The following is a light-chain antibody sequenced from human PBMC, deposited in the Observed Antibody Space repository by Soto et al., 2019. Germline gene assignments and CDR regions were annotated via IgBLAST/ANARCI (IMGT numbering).Light chain of an antibody. CDR1: NTDLGVYGY. V-gene: IGLV2-14*01. Sequence: QSVLAQPASVSGSFGQSITISCSGPNTDLGVYGYVSWYQHQPGKAPKLLIYDVNNRPSGISDRFSGSKSGDTASLTISGLQAEDEADYFCFSKISGFVYGFXTGTKGTVL. CDR2: DVN. CDR3: FSKISGFVYG. J-gene: IGLJ1*01.